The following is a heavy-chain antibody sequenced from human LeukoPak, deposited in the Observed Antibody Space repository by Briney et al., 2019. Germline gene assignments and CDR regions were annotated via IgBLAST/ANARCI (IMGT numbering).Heavy chain of an antibody. V-gene: IGHV3-73*01. CDR3: TRLVGDSSGYYGDY. CDR1: GFTFSGSA. CDR2: IRSKANSYAT. Sequence: GGSLRLSCAASGFTFSGSAMHWVRQASGKGLGWVGRIRSKANSYATAYAASVIGRFTISRDDSKNTAYLQMNSLRTEDTAVYYCTRLVGDSSGYYGDYWGQGTLVTVSS. J-gene: IGHJ4*02. D-gene: IGHD3-22*01.